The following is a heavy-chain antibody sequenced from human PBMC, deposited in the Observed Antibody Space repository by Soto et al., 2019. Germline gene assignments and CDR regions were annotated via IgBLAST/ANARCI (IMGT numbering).Heavy chain of an antibody. CDR3: GKVLIGATRHTDVDS. CDR1: GDSITSNFFY. CDR2: IYRDGST. D-gene: IGHD2-15*01. J-gene: IGHJ4*02. V-gene: IGHV4-39*02. Sequence: SETLSLTCTVSGDSITSNFFYWGWIRRPPGKGLEWIGSIYRDGSTYYSPSLKSRVTISLDTSKNRFSLKLNSVTAADSAVYFCGKVLIGATRHTDVDSWGQGTLVTVSS.